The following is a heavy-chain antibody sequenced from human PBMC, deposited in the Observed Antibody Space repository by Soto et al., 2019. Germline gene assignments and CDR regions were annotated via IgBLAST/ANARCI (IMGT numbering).Heavy chain of an antibody. CDR2: IYYSGTT. CDR3: ARGVDFEGFSPYGMDV. Sequence: SETLSLTCTVSGGSINTGDYYWTWIRQPRGKGLEWIGYIYYSGTTYYNPSLKSRVSLSLGTSKNHFSLRLTSVTAADTAVYYCARGVDFEGFSPYGMDVWGQGTTVTVSS. V-gene: IGHV4-30-4*01. CDR1: GGSINTGDYY. J-gene: IGHJ6*02. D-gene: IGHD3-9*01.